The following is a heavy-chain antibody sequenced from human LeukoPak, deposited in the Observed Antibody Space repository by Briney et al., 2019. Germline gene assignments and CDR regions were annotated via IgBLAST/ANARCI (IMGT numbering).Heavy chain of an antibody. D-gene: IGHD6-6*01. CDR1: GFTFSSYW. CDR3: ARSGGSSSLGY. Sequence: GGSLRLSCAASGFTFSSYWTHWVRQAPGKGLVWVSHINTDGSSTTYADSVKGRLTISRDNAKNTLYLQMNSLRAEDTAVYYCARSGGSSSLGYWGQGTLVTVSS. V-gene: IGHV3-74*01. CDR2: INTDGSST. J-gene: IGHJ4*02.